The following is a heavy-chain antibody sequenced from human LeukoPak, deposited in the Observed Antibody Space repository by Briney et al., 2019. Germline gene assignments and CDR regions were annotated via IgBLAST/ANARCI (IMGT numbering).Heavy chain of an antibody. CDR2: INPDGSKV. Sequence: GGSLRLSCAAYGFTFSNSWTTWVRQAPGKDLEWVATINPDGSKVAYVGSVKGRFTISRDNAKNSVYLQMSSLRVEETGVFYCARDRGYSSFDYWGQGALVAVSS. J-gene: IGHJ4*02. CDR3: ARDRGYSSFDY. CDR1: GFTFSNSW. D-gene: IGHD2-15*01. V-gene: IGHV3-7*01.